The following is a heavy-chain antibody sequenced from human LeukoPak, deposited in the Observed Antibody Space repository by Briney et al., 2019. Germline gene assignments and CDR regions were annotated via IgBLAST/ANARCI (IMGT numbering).Heavy chain of an antibody. CDR3: VRSGSSWKQSFDY. V-gene: IGHV3-72*01. CDR2: TRNKANGYTT. J-gene: IGHJ4*02. CDR1: GFTFSDYY. D-gene: IGHD6-19*01. Sequence: GGSLRLSCAASGFTFSDYYMDWVRQAPGKGLEWVGRTRNKANGYTTEYGASVKGRVTISRDDSKNSLYLQMNSLKTEDTAVYYCVRSGSSWKQSFDYWGQGTLVTVSS.